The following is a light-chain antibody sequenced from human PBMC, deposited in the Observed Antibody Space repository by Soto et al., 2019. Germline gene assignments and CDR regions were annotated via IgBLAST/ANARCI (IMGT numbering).Light chain of an antibody. CDR1: SRDVDAYDF. Sequence: QSALTQPRSVSGSPVQSVAISCTRTSRDVDAYDFVSWYQHHPGKAPKLIISEVSKRPSGVSHRFSGSKSGNTASLTISGLQAEDEADYFCCSFAGSFYVFGTGTKLTVL. V-gene: IGLV2-11*01. J-gene: IGLJ1*01. CDR3: CSFAGSFYV. CDR2: EVS.